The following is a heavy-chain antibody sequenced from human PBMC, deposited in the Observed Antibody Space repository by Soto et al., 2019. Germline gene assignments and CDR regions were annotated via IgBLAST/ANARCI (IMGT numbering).Heavy chain of an antibody. CDR3: ARDRGALLWFGESYDAFDI. Sequence: PSETLSLTCAVSGGSISSGGYSWSWIRQPPGKGLEWIGYIYHSGSTYYNPSLKSRVTISVDRSKNQFSLKLSSVTAADTAVYYCARDRGALLWFGESYDAFDIWGQGTMVTVSS. CDR1: GGSISSGGYS. V-gene: IGHV4-30-2*01. J-gene: IGHJ3*02. CDR2: IYHSGST. D-gene: IGHD3-10*01.